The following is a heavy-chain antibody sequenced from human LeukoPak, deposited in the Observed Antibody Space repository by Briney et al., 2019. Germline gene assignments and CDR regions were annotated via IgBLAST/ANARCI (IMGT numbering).Heavy chain of an antibody. D-gene: IGHD3-9*01. CDR2: ISGRGGST. Sequence: GGSLRLSCAASGFTFSSYAMSWVRQAPGKGLEWVSAISGRGGSTYYADSVKGRFTISRDNSKDTLYLQMNSLRAEDTAVYYCAKEYDILTGYYAFDIWGQGTMVTVSS. V-gene: IGHV3-23*01. CDR3: AKEYDILTGYYAFDI. J-gene: IGHJ3*02. CDR1: GFTFSSYA.